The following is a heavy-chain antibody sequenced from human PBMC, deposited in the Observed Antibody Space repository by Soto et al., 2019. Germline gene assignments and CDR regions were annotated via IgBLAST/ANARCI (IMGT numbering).Heavy chain of an antibody. Sequence: GGSLGLSCEASGLTLRSVSMNWVRQVPGKGLEWVASISSGSSDTWYADSVKGRFIVSRDNAQNSLFLQMNTLRPEDTAMYYCARVAYWGPGTQVTVSS. CDR1: GLTLRSVS. CDR2: ISSGSSDT. J-gene: IGHJ4*02. V-gene: IGHV3-21*01. CDR3: ARVAY.